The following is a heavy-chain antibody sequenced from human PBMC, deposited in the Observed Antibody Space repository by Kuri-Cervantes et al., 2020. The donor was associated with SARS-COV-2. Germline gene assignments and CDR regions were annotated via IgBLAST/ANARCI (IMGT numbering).Heavy chain of an antibody. J-gene: IGHJ4*02. V-gene: IGHV4-39*01. CDR2: IYYSGST. CDR1: GGSISSSSYY. D-gene: IGHD3-3*01. Sequence: GSLRLSCTVSGGSISSSSYYWGWIRQPPGKGLEWIGSIYYSGSTYYNPSLKSRVTISVKTSKNQFSLKLSSVAAADTAVYYCARRSTSITIFGVVNINPFDYWGQGPLVTVSS. CDR3: ARRSTSITIFGVVNINPFDY.